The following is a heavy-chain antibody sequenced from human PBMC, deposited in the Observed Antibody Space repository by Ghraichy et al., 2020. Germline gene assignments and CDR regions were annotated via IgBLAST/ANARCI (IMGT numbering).Heavy chain of an antibody. D-gene: IGHD3-22*01. J-gene: IGHJ2*01. CDR2: IIPIFNTT. V-gene: IGHV1-69*06. CDR1: GGTLNQNA. CDR3: ARDRPGVGYSTPDHWFFDL. Sequence: SVKVSCKVTGGTLNQNAISWVRLAPGQGLEWVGGIIPIFNTTNYAQKFQGRVTFIADKVRNTVFMELNSLTSEDTAVYFCARDRPGVGYSTPDHWFFDLWGRGTLVSVSS.